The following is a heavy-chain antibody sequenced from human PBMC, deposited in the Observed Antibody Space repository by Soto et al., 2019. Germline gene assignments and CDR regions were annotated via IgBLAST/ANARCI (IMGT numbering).Heavy chain of an antibody. Sequence: GGSLRLSCAASGFTFSSYAMSWVRQAPGKGLEWVSAITGSGGSTYYADSVKGRFTISRDNSKNTLYLQMNSLRAEDTAVYYCAKVPWDFWSGYLPHGYWGQGTLVTVSS. CDR1: GFTFSSYA. CDR2: ITGSGGST. D-gene: IGHD3-3*01. CDR3: AKVPWDFWSGYLPHGY. J-gene: IGHJ4*02. V-gene: IGHV3-23*01.